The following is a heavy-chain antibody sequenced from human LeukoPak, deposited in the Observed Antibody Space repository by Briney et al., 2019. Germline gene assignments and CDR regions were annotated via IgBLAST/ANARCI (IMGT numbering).Heavy chain of an antibody. CDR3: ARHCGTPPYTSRCPGDY. Sequence: SETLSLTCSVSGGSSSGSIYYWGWIRQPPGKGLEWIGSSYYSGSTYYNPSLKSRVTITVDTSKNQFSLKLSSVTAADTAVYYCARHCGTPPYTSRCPGDYWGQGSLVTVSS. J-gene: IGHJ4*02. V-gene: IGHV4-39*01. CDR2: SYYSGST. D-gene: IGHD6-13*01. CDR1: GGSSSGSIYY.